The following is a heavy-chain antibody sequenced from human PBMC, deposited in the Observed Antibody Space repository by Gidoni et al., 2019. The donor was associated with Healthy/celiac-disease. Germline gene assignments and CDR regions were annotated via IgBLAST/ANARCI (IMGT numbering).Heavy chain of an antibody. D-gene: IGHD5-12*01. Sequence: EVQLVESGGGLVKPGGSLRLSCAASGFTFSSYSMNWVRQAPGKGLEWVSSISSSSSYIYYADSVKGRFTISRDNAKNSLYLQMNSLRAEDTAVYYCARTSGITPTDFDYWGQGTLVTVSS. CDR3: ARTSGITPTDFDY. CDR2: ISSSSSYI. J-gene: IGHJ4*02. V-gene: IGHV3-21*01. CDR1: GFTFSSYS.